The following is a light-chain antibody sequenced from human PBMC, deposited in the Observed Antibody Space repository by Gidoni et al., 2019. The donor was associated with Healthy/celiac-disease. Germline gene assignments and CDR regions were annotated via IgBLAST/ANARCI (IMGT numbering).Light chain of an antibody. Sequence: EIVLTQSPATLSLSPGERATLSCSASQSISRYLAWYQQKPGQAPRLLIYDASNRATGIPPRFSGSGSRTDFTLTISSLEPEDFAFYYCQQRDNWPYTFGQGTKLEIK. CDR3: QQRDNWPYT. J-gene: IGKJ2*01. CDR1: QSISRY. V-gene: IGKV3-11*01. CDR2: DAS.